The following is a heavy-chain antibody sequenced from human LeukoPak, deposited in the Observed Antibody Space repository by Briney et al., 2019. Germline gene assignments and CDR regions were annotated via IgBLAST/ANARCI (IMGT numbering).Heavy chain of an antibody. CDR2: HYSGSTT. Sequence: GGSLRLSCAASGFAVTASYMNWVRQAPGKGLEWVSVHYSGSTTYYADSVRGRFTISRDNSKNTLYLRMNSLRVEDTAVYYCARLPAYYYGMDVWGQGTTVTVTS. V-gene: IGHV3-66*04. J-gene: IGHJ6*02. CDR1: GFAVTASY. CDR3: ARLPAYYYGMDV.